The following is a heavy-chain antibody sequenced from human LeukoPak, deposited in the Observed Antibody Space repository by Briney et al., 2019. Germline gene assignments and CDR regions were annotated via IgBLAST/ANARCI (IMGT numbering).Heavy chain of an antibody. CDR3: AKRSITMIEGAFDI. CDR2: IIPILGIA. CDR1: VGTFSSYA. D-gene: IGHD3-22*01. Sequence: SSVKVSCKASVGTFSSYAISWVRQAPGQGLEWMGRIIPILGIANYAQKFQGRVTITADKSTSTAYMELSSLRSEDTAVYYCAKRSITMIEGAFDIWGQGTMVTVSS. J-gene: IGHJ3*02. V-gene: IGHV1-69*04.